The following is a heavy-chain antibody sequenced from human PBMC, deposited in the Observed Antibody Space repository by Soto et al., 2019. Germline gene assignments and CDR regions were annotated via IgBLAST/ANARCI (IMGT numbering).Heavy chain of an antibody. V-gene: IGHV3-48*02. D-gene: IGHD1-26*01. J-gene: IGHJ4*02. CDR3: AREDILGTRSFDY. Sequence: GGSLKLSSGASGFIFSKYSMNWVRQVPGKGLEWLSYISSNSVTIYYADSVRGRFTIFRDNAKNSLYLQMNSLRDEDTAVYYCAREDILGTRSFDYWGQGALVTVSS. CDR1: GFIFSKYS. CDR2: ISSNSVTI.